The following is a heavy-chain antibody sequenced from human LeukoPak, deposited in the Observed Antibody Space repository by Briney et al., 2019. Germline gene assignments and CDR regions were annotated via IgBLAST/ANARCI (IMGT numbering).Heavy chain of an antibody. V-gene: IGHV1-69*02. D-gene: IGHD3-22*01. CDR1: GGTFSSYT. Sequence: SVNVSCKASGGTFSSYTISWVRQAPGQGLEGMGRIISILGIANYSQKFQGRVTITADKSTSTAYMELSSLRSEDTAVYYCARGTYYYDSSGSNPRWDYFDYWGQGTLVTVSS. CDR2: IISILGIA. J-gene: IGHJ4*02. CDR3: ARGTYYYDSSGSNPRWDYFDY.